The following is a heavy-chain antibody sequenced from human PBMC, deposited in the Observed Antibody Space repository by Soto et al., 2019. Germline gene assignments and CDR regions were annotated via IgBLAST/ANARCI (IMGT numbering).Heavy chain of an antibody. CDR1: GYTFTSYA. J-gene: IGHJ3*02. V-gene: IGHV1-3*01. Sequence: ASVKVSCKASGYTFTSYAMHWVRQAPGQRLEWMGWINAGNGNTKYSQKFQGRVTITRDASASTAYMELSSLRSEDTAVYYCARDTNYYDSSGYFDAFDIWGQGTMVTVSS. CDR2: INAGNGNT. CDR3: ARDTNYYDSSGYFDAFDI. D-gene: IGHD3-22*01.